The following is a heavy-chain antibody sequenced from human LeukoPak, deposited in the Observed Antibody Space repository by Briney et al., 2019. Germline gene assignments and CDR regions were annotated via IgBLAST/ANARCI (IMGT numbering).Heavy chain of an antibody. CDR2: ISYSSSSI. CDR3: ARATAVAGTDS. D-gene: IGHD6-19*01. J-gene: IGHJ4*02. CDR1: GFTFSSYW. Sequence: GGSLRLSCAASGFTFSSYWMSWVRQAPGKGLEWVSSISYSSSSIYYADSVKGRFTISRDNAKNSLHLQMNSLSVEDTAVYYCARATAVAGTDSWGQGTLVTVSS. V-gene: IGHV3-21*06.